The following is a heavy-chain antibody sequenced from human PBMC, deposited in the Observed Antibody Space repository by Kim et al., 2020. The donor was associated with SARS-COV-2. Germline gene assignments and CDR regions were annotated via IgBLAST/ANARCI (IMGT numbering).Heavy chain of an antibody. V-gene: IGHV4-4*02. Sequence: NYTPSLKGRVTISVDKSKNQCSLKLSSVTAADTAVYYCARGGLLGPYFDYWGQGTLVTVSS. CDR3: ARGGLLGPYFDY. J-gene: IGHJ4*02. D-gene: IGHD1-26*01.